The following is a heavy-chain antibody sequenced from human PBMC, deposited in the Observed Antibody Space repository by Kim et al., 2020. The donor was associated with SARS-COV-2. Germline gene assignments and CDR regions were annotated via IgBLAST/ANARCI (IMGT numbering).Heavy chain of an antibody. D-gene: IGHD3-9*01. Sequence: SETLSLTCTVSGGSISSSSYYWGWIRQPPGKGLEWIGSIYYSGSTYYNPSLKSRVTISVDTSKNQFSLKLSSVTAADTAVYYCAREKGGNDVYSDRYFDYWGQGTRITVSA. J-gene: IGHJ4*02. V-gene: IGHV4-39*07. CDR3: AREKGGNDVYSDRYFDY. CDR1: GGSISSSSYY. CDR2: IYYSGST.